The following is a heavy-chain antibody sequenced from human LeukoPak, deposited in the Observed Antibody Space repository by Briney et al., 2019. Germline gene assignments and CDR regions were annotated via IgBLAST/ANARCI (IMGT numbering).Heavy chain of an antibody. CDR2: LRYDGGFK. CDR1: GFSFSGYG. Sequence: PGRSLRLSCSASGFSFSGYGMHWVRQAPGKGLEWVAFLRYDGGFKVYADSVKGRFTISRDNFKDTLYLQMNSMRPEDTAVYYCAKDAHYGDYGNYYYMDVWGKGTAVTISS. V-gene: IGHV3-30*02. J-gene: IGHJ6*03. D-gene: IGHD4-17*01. CDR3: AKDAHYGDYGNYYYMDV.